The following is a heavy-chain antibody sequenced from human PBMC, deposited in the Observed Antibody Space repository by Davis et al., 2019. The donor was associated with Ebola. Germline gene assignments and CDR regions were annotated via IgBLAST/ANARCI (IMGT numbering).Heavy chain of an antibody. J-gene: IGHJ6*03. CDR2: INPNSGGT. Sequence: ASVKVSCKASGYTFTGYYMHWVRQAPGQGLEWMGWINPNSGGTNYAQKFQGRVTMTRDTSISTAYMELSRLRSDDTAVYYCARGFYEYSSSSPPLLLDYYYMDVWGKGTTVTVSS. D-gene: IGHD6-6*01. V-gene: IGHV1-2*02. CDR3: ARGFYEYSSSSPPLLLDYYYMDV. CDR1: GYTFTGYY.